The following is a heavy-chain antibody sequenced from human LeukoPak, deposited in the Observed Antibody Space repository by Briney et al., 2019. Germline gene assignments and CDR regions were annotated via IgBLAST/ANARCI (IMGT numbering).Heavy chain of an antibody. CDR2: IHFSGST. CDR3: ARDLGGIYFDY. CDR1: DASISGYY. D-gene: IGHD1-26*01. V-gene: IGHV4-59*01. J-gene: IGHJ4*02. Sequence: SETLSLTCTVSDASISGYYWSWIRQPPGKGLEWIGSIHFSGSTNYNPSLRSRVTISVDTSKHQLSLKLSSVTAADTAVYYCARDLGGIYFDYWGQGTLVTVSS.